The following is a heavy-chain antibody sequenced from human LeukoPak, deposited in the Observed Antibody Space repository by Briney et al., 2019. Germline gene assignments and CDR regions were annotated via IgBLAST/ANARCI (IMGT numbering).Heavy chain of an antibody. D-gene: IGHD3-3*01. CDR2: INPNSGGT. Sequence: ASVKVSCKASGYTFTGYYMHWVRQAPGQGLEWMGWINPNSGGTNYAQKFQGRVTMTRDTSISTAYMELSRLRSDDTAVYYCARGGALTIFGVVTYWFDPWGQGTLVTVSS. V-gene: IGHV1-2*02. CDR1: GYTFTGYY. J-gene: IGHJ5*02. CDR3: ARGGALTIFGVVTYWFDP.